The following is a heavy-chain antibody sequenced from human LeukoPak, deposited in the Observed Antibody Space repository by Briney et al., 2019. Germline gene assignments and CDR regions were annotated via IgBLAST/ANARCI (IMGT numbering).Heavy chain of an antibody. D-gene: IGHD6-6*01. CDR3: ARTSVFVTPYAQTTRPPGY. V-gene: IGHV3-30*01. J-gene: IGHJ1*01. CDR2: ISNNGSDQ. Sequence: GGSLRLSCSASGFTFSPYTLHWVRQAPGKGLEWVASISNNGSDQFYANSVRGRFTISRDNSNNTLYLEMNGLRPEDTAVFYCARTSVFVTPYAQTTRPPGYWGQGTLVTVS. CDR1: GFTFSPYT.